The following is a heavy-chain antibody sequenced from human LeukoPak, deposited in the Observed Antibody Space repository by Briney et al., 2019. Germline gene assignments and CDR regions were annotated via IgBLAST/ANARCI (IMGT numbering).Heavy chain of an antibody. V-gene: IGHV3-23*01. D-gene: IGHD2-2*01. CDR3: AKVKKHIVVVPAAPLDY. Sequence: GGSLRLSCAASGFTFSSYAMSWVRQTPGKGLEWVSAISGSGGSTYYADSVKGRFTISRDNSKKTLYLQMNSLRAEDTAVYYCAKVKKHIVVVPAAPLDYWGQGTLVTVSS. J-gene: IGHJ4*02. CDR1: GFTFSSYA. CDR2: ISGSGGST.